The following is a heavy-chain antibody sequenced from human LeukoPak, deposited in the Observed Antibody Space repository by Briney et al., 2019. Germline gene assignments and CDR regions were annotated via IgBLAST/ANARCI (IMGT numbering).Heavy chain of an antibody. D-gene: IGHD3-10*01. V-gene: IGHV3-7*01. CDR3: TRDRGFGADDY. J-gene: IGHJ4*02. CDR2: IHKDGSAK. Sequence: GGSLRLSCGASGFPFSGYWMSWVRQAPGKGLEWVANIHKDGSAKRYVDSVKGRLTISRDNAKSSLYLQMNSLRDEDTAVYYCTRDRGFGADDYWGQGSLVSVSS. CDR1: GFPFSGYW.